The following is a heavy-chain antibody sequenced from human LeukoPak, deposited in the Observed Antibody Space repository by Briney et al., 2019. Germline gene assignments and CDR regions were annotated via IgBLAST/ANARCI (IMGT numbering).Heavy chain of an antibody. J-gene: IGHJ5*02. D-gene: IGHD6-19*01. CDR2: INTNGINT. CDR1: GFAFNFYA. CDR3: AKPISGGLAVSADWFDP. V-gene: IGHV3-23*05. Sequence: GGSQRLSCAASGFAFNFYAVSWVRQAPGKGLQWVSTINTNGINTYYADSVRGRYTTSKDNSKDTLYLQLNSLRAEDTAIYFCAKPISGGLAVSADWFDPCGQGTLLVVSS.